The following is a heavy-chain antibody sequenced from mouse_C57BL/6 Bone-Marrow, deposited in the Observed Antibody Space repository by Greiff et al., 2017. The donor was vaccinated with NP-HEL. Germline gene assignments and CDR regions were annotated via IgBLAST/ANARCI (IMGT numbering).Heavy chain of an antibody. CDR3: ARPNYYGSSYGWYFDV. CDR2: IYPRSGNT. J-gene: IGHJ1*03. V-gene: IGHV1-81*01. D-gene: IGHD1-1*01. Sequence: QVQLQQSGAELARPGASVKLSCKASGYTFTSYGISWVKQRTGQGLEWIGEIYPRSGNTYYNEKFKGKATLTADKSSSTAYMELRSLTSEDSAVYFCARPNYYGSSYGWYFDVWGTGTTVTVSS. CDR1: GYTFTSYG.